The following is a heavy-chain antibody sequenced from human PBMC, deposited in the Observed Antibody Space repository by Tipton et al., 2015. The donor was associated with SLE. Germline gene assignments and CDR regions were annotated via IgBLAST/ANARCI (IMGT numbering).Heavy chain of an antibody. CDR1: GGSFSGYY. D-gene: IGHD3-10*01. J-gene: IGHJ6*02. CDR3: AKGSGSYYSYYYYYYGMDV. CDR2: INHSGST. Sequence: TLSLTCAVYGGSFSGYYWSWIRQPPGKGLEWIGEINHSGSTNYNPSLKSRVTISVDTSKNQFSLKLSSVTAADTAVYYCAKGSGSYYSYYYYYYGMDVWGQGTTVTVSS. V-gene: IGHV4-34*01.